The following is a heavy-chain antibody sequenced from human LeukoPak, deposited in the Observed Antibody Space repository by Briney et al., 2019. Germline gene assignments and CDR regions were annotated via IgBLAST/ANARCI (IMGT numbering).Heavy chain of an antibody. V-gene: IGHV1-2*02. J-gene: IGHJ4*02. D-gene: IGHD2-15*01. CDR3: TRDLLGFATPPLGD. CDR2: INPNRGDT. CDR1: GYTFTNYY. Sequence: ASVRVSCKASGYTFTNYYIHWVRQAPGHGLEWMGWINPNRGDTNYAQKFQGRVTMTRDTSISTAFMELTRLTSDDTAVYYCTRDLLGFATPPLGDGGQGPLVTVS.